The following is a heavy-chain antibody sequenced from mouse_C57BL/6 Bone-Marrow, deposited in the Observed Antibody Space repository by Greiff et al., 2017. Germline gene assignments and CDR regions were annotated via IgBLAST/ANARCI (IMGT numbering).Heavy chain of an antibody. CDR1: GFTFSSYG. Sequence: VQLKQSGGDLVKPGGSLKLSCAASGFTFSSYGMSWVRQTPDKRLEWVATISSGGSYTYYPDSVKGRFTISRDNAKNTLYLQMSSLKSEDTAMYYCARQDSNYLDYWGQGTTLTVSS. CDR2: ISSGGSYT. J-gene: IGHJ2*01. D-gene: IGHD2-5*01. CDR3: ARQDSNYLDY. V-gene: IGHV5-6*01.